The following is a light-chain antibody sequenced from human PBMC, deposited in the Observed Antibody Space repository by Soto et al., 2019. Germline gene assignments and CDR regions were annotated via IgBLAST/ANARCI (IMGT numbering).Light chain of an antibody. V-gene: IGKV1-17*01. CDR3: LQHHDDTYT. Sequence: DVQVTQSPSSLSASVGDRVTITCRASQDIRTNLNWYQQKPGQAPQRLIYGASTLHGGVPPRFGGSGSGTEFTLTFTSLQPEDFATDFCLQHHDDTYTFGQGT. J-gene: IGKJ2*01. CDR1: QDIRTN. CDR2: GAS.